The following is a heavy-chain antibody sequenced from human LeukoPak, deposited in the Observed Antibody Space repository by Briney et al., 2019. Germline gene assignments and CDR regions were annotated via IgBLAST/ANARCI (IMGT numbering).Heavy chain of an antibody. CDR3: ARDNAYYDILTGYYPDY. Sequence: ASVKVSCKASGYTFTSYGIGWVRQAPGQGLEWMGWISAYNGNTNYAQKLQGRVTMTTDTSTSTAYMELRSLRSDDTAVYYCARDNAYYDILTGYYPDYWGQGTLVTVSS. J-gene: IGHJ4*02. D-gene: IGHD3-9*01. CDR1: GYTFTSYG. CDR2: ISAYNGNT. V-gene: IGHV1-18*01.